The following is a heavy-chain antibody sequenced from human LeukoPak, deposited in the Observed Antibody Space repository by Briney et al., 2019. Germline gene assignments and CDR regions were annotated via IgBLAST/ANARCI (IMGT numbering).Heavy chain of an antibody. D-gene: IGHD6-13*01. Sequence: GGSLRLSCAASEFTYSNYAMTWVLQAPGKELKWVSTISGSGTATYYADSVKGRFTISRDNSKNTLYLQMNGLRAEDTAVYYCAKDSIPSSWSFAIDAWGQGTMVTVSS. CDR1: EFTYSNYA. CDR3: AKDSIPSSWSFAIDA. CDR2: ISGSGTAT. J-gene: IGHJ3*01. V-gene: IGHV3-23*01.